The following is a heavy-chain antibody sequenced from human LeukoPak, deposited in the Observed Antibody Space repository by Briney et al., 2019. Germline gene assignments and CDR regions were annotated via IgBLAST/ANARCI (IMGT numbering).Heavy chain of an antibody. CDR2: IYYSGTT. CDR1: GGSSGSSSYY. V-gene: IGHV4-39*01. D-gene: IGHD6-19*01. Sequence: SETLSLTCTVSGGSSGSSSYYWGWIRQPPGKGLEWIGSIYYSGTTYYNPSLKSRVTISVDTSKNQFSLKLSSVTAADTAVYYCARPRSVAMAGGFDYWGQGTLVTVSS. CDR3: ARPRSVAMAGGFDY. J-gene: IGHJ4*02.